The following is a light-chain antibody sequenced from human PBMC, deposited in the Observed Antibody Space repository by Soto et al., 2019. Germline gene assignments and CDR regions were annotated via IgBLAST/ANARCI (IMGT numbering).Light chain of an antibody. Sequence: EIVLTQSPATLSLSPGERATLSCRASQSLSSYLAWYQQKPGQAPRLLIYDASNRATGIPARFSGSGSGTDFTLTISSLQSEDFATYYCQQYGGWPRTFGQGSRVEIK. CDR3: QQYGGWPRT. V-gene: IGKV3-11*01. J-gene: IGKJ1*01. CDR1: QSLSSY. CDR2: DAS.